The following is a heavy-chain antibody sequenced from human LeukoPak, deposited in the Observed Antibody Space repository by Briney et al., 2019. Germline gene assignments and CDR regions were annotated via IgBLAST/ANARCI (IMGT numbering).Heavy chain of an antibody. CDR1: AFISSAVR. Sequence: PGGSLRPSSPTSAFISSAVRLRCARQAPGKGLEWVAYIWYDASNKDYASSVKGRFTISRDSSKSTVYLQMNRLRPEDTALYYCVRDLLGFPQIYLDSWGQGTLVTVSS. J-gene: IGHJ4*02. CDR2: IWYDASNK. CDR3: VRDLLGFPQIYLDS. D-gene: IGHD2/OR15-2a*01. V-gene: IGHV3-30*02.